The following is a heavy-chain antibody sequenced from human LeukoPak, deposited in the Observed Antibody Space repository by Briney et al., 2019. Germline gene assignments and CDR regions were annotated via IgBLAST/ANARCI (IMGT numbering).Heavy chain of an antibody. D-gene: IGHD4-17*01. CDR1: GFTFSSYA. CDR2: ISGSGGST. Sequence: PGGSLSLSCAASGFTFSSYAMSWVRQAPGKGLEWVSAISGSGGSTYYADSVQGRFSISRDNSKNTLYLQMYSLRAEDTAIYYCAKDPNGDYIGTFDMWGQGTMVTVSS. V-gene: IGHV3-23*01. J-gene: IGHJ3*02. CDR3: AKDPNGDYIGTFDM.